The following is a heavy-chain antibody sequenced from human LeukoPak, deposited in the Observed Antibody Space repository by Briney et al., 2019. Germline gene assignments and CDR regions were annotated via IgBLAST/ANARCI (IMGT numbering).Heavy chain of an antibody. D-gene: IGHD6-19*01. Sequence: PPGRSLRLSCTASGFTFSSYGMHWVRQAPGKGLEWVAVIWYDGSNQYYADSVKGRFTISRDNSGNTVFLQMNSLRAEDTAVYYCARGVAVAGKGAYFDYWGQGTLVTVSS. CDR3: ARGVAVAGKGAYFDY. V-gene: IGHV3-33*01. J-gene: IGHJ4*02. CDR1: GFTFSSYG. CDR2: IWYDGSNQ.